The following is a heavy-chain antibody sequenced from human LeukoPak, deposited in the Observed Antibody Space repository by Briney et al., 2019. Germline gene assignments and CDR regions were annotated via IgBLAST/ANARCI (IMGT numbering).Heavy chain of an antibody. CDR1: GLTVSSNS. V-gene: IGHV3-53*01. J-gene: IGHJ4*02. CDR3: ARRAGAYSHPYDY. CDR2: IYSGGST. D-gene: IGHD4/OR15-4a*01. Sequence: PGGSLRLSCAASGLTVSSNSMSWVRQAPGKGLEWVSFIYSGGSTYYADSLKGRFTISRDNSKNTLYLQMTSLRADDTAVYYCARRAGAYSHPYDYWGQGTLVTVSS.